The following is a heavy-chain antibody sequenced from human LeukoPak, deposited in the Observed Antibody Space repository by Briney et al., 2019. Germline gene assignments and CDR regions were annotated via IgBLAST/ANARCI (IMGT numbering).Heavy chain of an antibody. CDR1: GFTISSYA. V-gene: IGHV3-23*01. CDR2: ISGSGGST. D-gene: IGHD3-10*01. CDR3: AKDLYGQAYYYGSGSSSISAFDI. Sequence: GGSLRLSCAASGFTISSYAMSWVRQAPGKGLEWVSAISGSGGSTYYADSVKGRFTISRDNSKNTLYLQMNSLRAEDTAVYYCAKDLYGQAYYYGSGSSSISAFDIWGQGTMVTVSS. J-gene: IGHJ3*02.